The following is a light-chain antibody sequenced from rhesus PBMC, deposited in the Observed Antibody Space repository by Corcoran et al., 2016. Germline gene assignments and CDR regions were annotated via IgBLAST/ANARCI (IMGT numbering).Light chain of an antibody. J-gene: IGKJ2*01. CDR2: YAS. CDR3: QHGYDTPYS. V-gene: IGKV1S15*01. CDR1: QGILNN. Sequence: DIHMTQSPSSLSASVGDTVTITCRASQGILNNLAWYQQKPGKVPKLLIYYASTLPSGVPSRFTGSGSGTDFTLTISSLQPEDFATYYCQHGYDTPYSFGRGTKVEIK.